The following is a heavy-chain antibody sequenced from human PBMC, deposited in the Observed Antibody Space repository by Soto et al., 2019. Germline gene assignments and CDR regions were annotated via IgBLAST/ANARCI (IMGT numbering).Heavy chain of an antibody. D-gene: IGHD6-19*01. CDR2: INAGNGNT. J-gene: IGHJ4*02. V-gene: IGHV1-3*01. CDR3: ARGIAVAGAIFDY. Sequence: ASVKVSCKASVYTFTSYAMHWVRQAPGQRLEWMGWINAGNGNTKYSQKFQGRVTITRDTSASTAYMELSSLRSEDTAVYYCARGIAVAGAIFDYWGQGTLVTVSS. CDR1: VYTFTSYA.